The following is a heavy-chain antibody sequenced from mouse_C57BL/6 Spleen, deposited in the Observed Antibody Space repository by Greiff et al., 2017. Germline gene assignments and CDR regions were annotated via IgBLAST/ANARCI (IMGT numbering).Heavy chain of an antibody. J-gene: IGHJ4*01. Sequence: VQLQQSGPELVKPGDSVKISCKASGYSFTGYFMNWVMQSHGKSLAWIGRINPYNGDTFYNQKFKGTATLTVDKSSSTAHMELRILTSEDSAVDYCAEVARGSSLYYYAMDYWGQGTSVTVSS. D-gene: IGHD1-1*01. V-gene: IGHV1-20*01. CDR1: GYSFTGYF. CDR3: AEVARGSSLYYYAMDY. CDR2: INPYNGDT.